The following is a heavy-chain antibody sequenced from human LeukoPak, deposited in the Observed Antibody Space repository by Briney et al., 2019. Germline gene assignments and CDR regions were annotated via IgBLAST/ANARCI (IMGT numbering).Heavy chain of an antibody. Sequence: SVKVSCKASGGTFSSYAISWVRQAPGQGLEWMGRIIPIFGTANYAQKFQGRVTITTDESTSTAYMELRSLRSEDTAVYYCARDGYYYDSSGHDYWGQGTLVTVSS. D-gene: IGHD3-22*01. V-gene: IGHV1-69*05. CDR3: ARDGYYYDSSGHDY. CDR1: GGTFSSYA. CDR2: IIPIFGTA. J-gene: IGHJ4*02.